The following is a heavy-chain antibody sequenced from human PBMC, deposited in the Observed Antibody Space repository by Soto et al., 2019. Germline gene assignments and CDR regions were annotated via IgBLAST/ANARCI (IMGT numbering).Heavy chain of an antibody. Sequence: QVQLVQSGAEVRKPGSSVKVSCKASGGSFSTYSINWVRQAPGQGLEWMGRILPILDVANYVQKFQGTVPLTGSQSPGTAEMVCNTLRVQSTAVYFCVAAYNSTLVYWGQGTVVSGSS. D-gene: IGHD2-8*02. CDR1: GGSFSTYS. CDR3: VAAYNSTLVY. J-gene: IGHJ4*02. V-gene: IGHV1-69*02. CDR2: ILPILDVA.